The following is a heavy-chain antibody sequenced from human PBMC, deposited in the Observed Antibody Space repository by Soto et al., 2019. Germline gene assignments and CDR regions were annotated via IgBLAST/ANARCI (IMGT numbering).Heavy chain of an antibody. J-gene: IGHJ5*01. CDR1: GGSISSSSYY. CDR2: IYYSGST. CDR3: VRLIGNSWLDC. Sequence: PSETLSLTCTVSGGSISSSSYYWGWIRQPPGKGLEWIGSIYYSGSTYYNPSLKSRITINADTSKNQFFLQLNSVIPEDTAVYYCVRLIGNSWLDCWGQGTLVTVSS. V-gene: IGHV4-39*01.